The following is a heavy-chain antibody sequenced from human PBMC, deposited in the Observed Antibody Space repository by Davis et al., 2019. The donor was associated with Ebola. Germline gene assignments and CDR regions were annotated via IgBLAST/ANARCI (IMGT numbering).Heavy chain of an antibody. V-gene: IGHV3-11*06. Sequence: GGSLRLSCAASGFTFSDYYMSWIRQAPGKGLEWVSYISSNSSYIYYADSVKGRFTISRDNAKNSLYLQMNSLRDEDTAVYYCAREIVVVPAAISYLQGYNWFDPWGQGTLVTVSS. D-gene: IGHD2-2*02. J-gene: IGHJ5*02. CDR2: ISSNSSYI. CDR1: GFTFSDYY. CDR3: AREIVVVPAAISYLQGYNWFDP.